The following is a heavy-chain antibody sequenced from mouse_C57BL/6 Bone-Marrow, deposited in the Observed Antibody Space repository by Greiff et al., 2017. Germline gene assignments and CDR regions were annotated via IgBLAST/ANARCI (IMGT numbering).Heavy chain of an antibody. Sequence: VQLQQSGAELARPGASVKLSCKASGYTFTSYGISWVKQRTGQGLEWIGEIYPRSGNTYYNEKFKGKATLTADKSSSTAYMERRSLTSEDSAVYFCARQLTAYWGQGTLVTVSA. CDR3: ARQLTAY. CDR2: IYPRSGNT. D-gene: IGHD3-2*02. V-gene: IGHV1-81*01. J-gene: IGHJ3*01. CDR1: GYTFTSYG.